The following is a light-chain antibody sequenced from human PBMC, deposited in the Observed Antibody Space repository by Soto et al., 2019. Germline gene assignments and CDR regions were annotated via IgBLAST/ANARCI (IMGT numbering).Light chain of an antibody. CDR3: SSWDASLNGYV. CDR1: SSNIGSKT. V-gene: IGLV1-44*01. CDR2: NSY. J-gene: IGLJ1*01. Sequence: QSVLTQPPSASGSPGQRVTISCSRSSSNIGSKTVNWYQQLPGTVPKLLIYNSYQRPSGVPDRFSASKSGTSASLAISGLQSEDEADYYCSSWDASLNGYVFGTGTKATVL.